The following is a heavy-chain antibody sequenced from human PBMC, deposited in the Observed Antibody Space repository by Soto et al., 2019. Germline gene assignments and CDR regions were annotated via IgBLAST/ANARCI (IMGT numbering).Heavy chain of an antibody. CDR2: IYYSGST. Sequence: SETLSLTCTVSGGSISSYYWSWIRQPPGKGLEWIGYIYYSGSTYYNPSLKSRVTISVDTSKNQFSLKLSSVTAADTAVYYCARVSHLDLNYYDSSGYYYAPYYFDDWGQGTLVAVAS. V-gene: IGHV4-59*08. J-gene: IGHJ4*02. CDR3: ARVSHLDLNYYDSSGYYYAPYYFDD. D-gene: IGHD3-22*01. CDR1: GGSISSYY.